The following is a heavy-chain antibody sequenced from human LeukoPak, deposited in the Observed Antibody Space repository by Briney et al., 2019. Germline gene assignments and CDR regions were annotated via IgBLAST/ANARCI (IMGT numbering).Heavy chain of an antibody. CDR2: INPSGGST. Sequence: GASVKVSCKASGYTFTSYYIHWVRQAPGQGLEWMGIINPSGGSTTYAQKFQGRVTITRDTPTSTVYMVLSSLRSEDTAVYYRARDRYSISSLYDFWGQGTLVTVSS. CDR1: GYTFTSYY. CDR3: ARDRYSISSLYDF. J-gene: IGHJ4*02. D-gene: IGHD6-6*01. V-gene: IGHV1-46*01.